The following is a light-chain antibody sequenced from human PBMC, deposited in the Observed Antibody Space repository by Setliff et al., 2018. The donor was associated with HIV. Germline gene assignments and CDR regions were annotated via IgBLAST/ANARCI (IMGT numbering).Light chain of an antibody. CDR2: EVS. J-gene: IGLJ1*01. CDR3: SSYTTSITFV. V-gene: IGLV2-18*02. Sequence: QSALTQPPYVSGAPGQSVTISCTGSTSDIGHYNRVSWYQQPPGAAPKLIMYEVSHRPSGVPDRFSGPKSGSTASLTISGLQPEDEADYYCSSYTTSITFVFGTGTKV. CDR1: TSDIGHYNR.